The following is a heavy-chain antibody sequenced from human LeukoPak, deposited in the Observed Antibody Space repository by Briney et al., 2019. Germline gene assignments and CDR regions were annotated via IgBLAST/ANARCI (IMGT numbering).Heavy chain of an antibody. V-gene: IGHV1-18*01. CDR1: GYTFTSYG. CDR2: TSAYNGNT. Sequence: GASVKVSCKASGYTFTSYGISWVRQAPGQGLEWMRWTSAYNGNTNYAQKLQGRVTMTTATSTSTAYMDLRSLRSDDPAVYYCARDSASSSGYWGQGTLVTVSS. J-gene: IGHJ4*02. CDR3: ARDSASSSGY. D-gene: IGHD6-19*01.